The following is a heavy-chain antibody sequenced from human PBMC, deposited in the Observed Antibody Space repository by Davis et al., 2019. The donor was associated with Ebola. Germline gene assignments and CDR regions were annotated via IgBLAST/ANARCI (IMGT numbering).Heavy chain of an antibody. D-gene: IGHD2/OR15-2a*01. J-gene: IGHJ4*02. Sequence: GSLRLSCAASGFTFSSYAMHWVRQAPGKGLEWVAVISYDGSNKYYADSVKGRFTISRDNSKNTLYLQMNSLRAEDTAVYYCAREPYFRGGYYFDYWGQGTLVTVSS. V-gene: IGHV3-30-3*01. CDR1: GFTFSSYA. CDR3: AREPYFRGGYYFDY. CDR2: ISYDGSNK.